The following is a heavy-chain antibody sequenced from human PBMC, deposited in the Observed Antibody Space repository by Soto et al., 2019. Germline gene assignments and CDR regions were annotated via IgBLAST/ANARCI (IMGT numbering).Heavy chain of an antibody. CDR3: ARHLDNPPDNWFDP. D-gene: IGHD1-20*01. CDR1: GGSISSSSYY. Sequence: QLQLQESGPGLVKPSETLSLTCTVSGGSISSSSYYWGWIRQPPGKGLEWIGSIYYSGSTYYNPSLKSRVTISVDTSKNQSSLKLSSVTAADTAVYYCARHLDNPPDNWFDPWGQGTLVTVSS. V-gene: IGHV4-39*01. J-gene: IGHJ5*02. CDR2: IYYSGST.